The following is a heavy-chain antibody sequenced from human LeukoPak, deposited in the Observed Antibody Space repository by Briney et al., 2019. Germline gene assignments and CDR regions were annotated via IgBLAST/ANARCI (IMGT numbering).Heavy chain of an antibody. D-gene: IGHD2-2*01. Sequence: SETLSLTCAVDNGSFGGFHWNWIRRPPGKGLEWIGEITSGGATNYHPSLRSRATMSVDTSKKQFSLKLTSLTAADTGVYYCVRGRYCSSANCYDWFDPWGPGTHVSVSS. J-gene: IGHJ5*02. CDR2: ITSGGAT. CDR3: VRGRYCSSANCYDWFDP. V-gene: IGHV4-34*01. CDR1: NGSFGGFH.